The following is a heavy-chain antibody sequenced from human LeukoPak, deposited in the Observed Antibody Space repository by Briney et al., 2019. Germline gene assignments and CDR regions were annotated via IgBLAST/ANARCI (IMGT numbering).Heavy chain of an antibody. D-gene: IGHD1-14*01. Sequence: ASETLSLTCSVSGFSISNAYYWGWIRQPPGKGLEWIGSSYHSGNTYYNPSLKSRVTISVDTSRNQFSLKLGSVTATDTALYYCARGLYNGGWFDPWGQGTLVTVSS. CDR2: SYHSGNT. V-gene: IGHV4-38-2*02. J-gene: IGHJ5*02. CDR3: ARGLYNGGWFDP. CDR1: GFSISNAYY.